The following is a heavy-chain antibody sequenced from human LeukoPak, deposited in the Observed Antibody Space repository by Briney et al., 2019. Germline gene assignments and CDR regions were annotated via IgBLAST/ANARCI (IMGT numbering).Heavy chain of an antibody. D-gene: IGHD1-26*01. CDR1: GFTFSSHW. CDR2: INTDGSST. J-gene: IGHJ4*02. Sequence: GGSLRLSCAASGFTFSSHWMHWVRQAPGKGLVWVSRINTDGSSTYYADSVKGRFTISRDNAKNTLYLQMNSLRAEDTAVYYCAKELELTPFDYWGQGTLVTVSS. V-gene: IGHV3-74*01. CDR3: AKELELTPFDY.